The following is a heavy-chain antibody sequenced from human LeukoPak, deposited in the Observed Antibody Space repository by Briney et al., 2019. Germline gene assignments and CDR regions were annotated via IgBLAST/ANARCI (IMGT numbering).Heavy chain of an antibody. Sequence: GGSLRLSCAASGFTFSSYAMSWVRQAPGKGLEWVSTISGNGGRTYYADSVKGRFTISRDNSKNTVYLQMNSLRVEDTAVYYCADPGYCRSRTCPPYAMDAWGQGTTVTVSS. CDR2: ISGNGGRT. J-gene: IGHJ6*02. D-gene: IGHD2-15*01. CDR1: GFTFSSYA. CDR3: ADPGYCRSRTCPPYAMDA. V-gene: IGHV3-23*01.